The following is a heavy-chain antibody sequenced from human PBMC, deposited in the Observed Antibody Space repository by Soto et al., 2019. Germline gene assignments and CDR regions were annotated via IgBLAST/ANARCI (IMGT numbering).Heavy chain of an antibody. V-gene: IGHV3-23*01. CDR2: IDVLDGA. CDR3: SDWRAGGPVNLDH. D-gene: IGHD2-15*01. CDR1: GLSLNNYA. J-gene: IGHJ4*02. Sequence: GSLRPSCVVSGLSLNNYAIAWVRHAPGKGLEFVSTIDVLDGAWYSDSVRGRLAISRDASRNTVYLQMSSLRVEDTAIYFCSDWRAGGPVNLDHWGPGTRVTVSS.